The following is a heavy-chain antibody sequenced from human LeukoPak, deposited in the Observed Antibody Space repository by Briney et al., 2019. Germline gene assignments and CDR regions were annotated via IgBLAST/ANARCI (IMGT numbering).Heavy chain of an antibody. CDR3: ARALPDYYDGSGYYDY. J-gene: IGHJ4*02. D-gene: IGHD3-22*01. CDR2: IWYDGSNE. CDR1: GFMFSNYG. Sequence: PGRSLRLSCAASGFMFSNYGMHWVRQAPGKGLEWVAVIWYDGSNEYYADSVKGRFTISRENSKNTLYLQMNSLRPEDTAVYYCARALPDYYDGSGYYDYWGQGTLVTVSS. V-gene: IGHV3-33*01.